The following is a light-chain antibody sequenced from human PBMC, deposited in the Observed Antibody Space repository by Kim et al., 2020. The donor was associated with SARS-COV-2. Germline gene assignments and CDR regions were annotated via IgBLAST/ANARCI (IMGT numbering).Light chain of an antibody. CDR2: EVS. Sequence: QSALTQPPSASGSPGQSVTISCTGTSSDISAYNYVSWYQQHPGKAPKLMIYEVSKRPSGVPDRFSGSKSGNTASLTVSGLQAEDEADYYCSSYAGSNRAVFGGGTQLTVL. CDR3: SSYAGSNRAV. J-gene: IGLJ2*01. V-gene: IGLV2-8*01. CDR1: SSDISAYNY.